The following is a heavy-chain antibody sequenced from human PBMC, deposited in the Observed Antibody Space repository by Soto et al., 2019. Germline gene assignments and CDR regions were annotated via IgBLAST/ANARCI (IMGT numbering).Heavy chain of an antibody. CDR2: IHYSGTT. CDR1: GASISTTYW. J-gene: IGHJ4*02. D-gene: IGHD3-9*01. V-gene: IGHV4-4*02. CDR3: TRALLKSLDY. Sequence: PSETLSLTCAVSGASISTTYWWSWVRQPPGKGLEWIGEIHYSGTTNYNPSLKSQVTISLDKSKNQFSLNLNSVTAADTAMYYCTRALLKSLDYWGQGTLVTVSS.